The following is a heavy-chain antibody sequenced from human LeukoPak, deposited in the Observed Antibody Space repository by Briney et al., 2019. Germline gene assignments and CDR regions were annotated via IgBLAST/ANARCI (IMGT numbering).Heavy chain of an antibody. D-gene: IGHD3-16*02. CDR3: TTEGYDYVWGSYRYYFDY. CDR2: INSKTDGGTT. CDR1: GFTFSNAW. J-gene: IGHJ4*02. Sequence: GGSLRLSCAASGFTFSNAWISWGRQAPGKGLGWVGRINSKTDGGTTDYAAPVKGRFTISRDDSKNTLYLQMNSLKTEDTAMYYCTTEGYDYVWGSYRYYFDYWGQGTLVTVSS. V-gene: IGHV3-15*01.